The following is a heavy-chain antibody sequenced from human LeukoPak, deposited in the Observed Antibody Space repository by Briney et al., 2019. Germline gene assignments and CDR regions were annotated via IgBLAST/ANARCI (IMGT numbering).Heavy chain of an antibody. V-gene: IGHV3-21*01. J-gene: IGHJ4*02. CDR2: ISSSSSYI. D-gene: IGHD6-19*01. CDR1: GFTFSSYS. CDR3: AGTSVAGGGDDY. Sequence: GSLRLSCAASGFTFSSYSMNWVRPAPGKGLEWVSSISSSSSYIYYADSVKGRFTISRDNAKNSLYLQMNSLRAEDTAVYYCAGTSVAGGGDDYWGQGTLVTVSS.